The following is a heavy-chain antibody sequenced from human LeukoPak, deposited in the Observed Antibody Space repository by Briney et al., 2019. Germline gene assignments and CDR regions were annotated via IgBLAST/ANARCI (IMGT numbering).Heavy chain of an antibody. J-gene: IGHJ2*01. CDR3: ASLETHYGDYEGGL. Sequence: PSETLSLTCTVSGGSISSSSYYWGWIRQPPGKGLEWIGSIYYSGSTYYNPSLKSRVTISVDTSKNQFSLKLSSVTAADTAVYYCASLETHYGDYEGGLWGRGTLVTVSS. V-gene: IGHV4-39*01. CDR1: GGSISSSSYY. CDR2: IYYSGST. D-gene: IGHD4-17*01.